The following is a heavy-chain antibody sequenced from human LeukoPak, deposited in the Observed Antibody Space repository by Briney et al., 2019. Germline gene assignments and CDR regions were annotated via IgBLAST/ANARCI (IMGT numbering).Heavy chain of an antibody. CDR3: ARDPLDY. Sequence: GGSLRLSCAASGFTFSSYAMHWVRQAPGKGLEWVAVISYDGSNKYYADSVKGRFTISRDNSKNTLYLQMNSLRAEDTAVYYCARDPLDYWGQGTLVTVSS. CDR1: GFTFSSYA. CDR2: ISYDGSNK. V-gene: IGHV3-30-3*01. J-gene: IGHJ4*02.